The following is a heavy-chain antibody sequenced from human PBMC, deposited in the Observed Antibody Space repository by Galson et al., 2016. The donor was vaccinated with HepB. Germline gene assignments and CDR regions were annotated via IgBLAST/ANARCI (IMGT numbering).Heavy chain of an antibody. CDR2: INSNNGVT. Sequence: SVKVSCKASGYSFTGYYLHWVRQAPGQGLEWMGWINSNNGVTKYAPKFQGRATMTRETYSTRVYMELSSLLSDDTAVYFFVEYNWDMGPGTYDIWGQGTMVAVSS. CDR3: VEYNWDMGPGTYDI. CDR1: GYSFTGYY. J-gene: IGHJ3*02. V-gene: IGHV1-2*02. D-gene: IGHD1/OR15-1a*01.